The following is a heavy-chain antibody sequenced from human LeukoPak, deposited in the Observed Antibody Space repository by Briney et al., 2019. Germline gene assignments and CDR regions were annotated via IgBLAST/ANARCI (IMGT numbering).Heavy chain of an antibody. CDR3: ARDRGLDDIVVIPQVVGGAMDV. CDR2: INAGGTYT. D-gene: IGHD2-2*01. J-gene: IGHJ6*03. Sequence: GSSVKVSCKASGYPFTDYYLHWVRQAPGQGLEWMGIINAGGTYTRNAQKFQGRLTLTRDTSTTTVYMELTNLTFDDTAVYYCARDRGLDDIVVIPQVVGGAMDVWGKGTTVTVSS. CDR1: GYPFTDYY. V-gene: IGHV1-46*01.